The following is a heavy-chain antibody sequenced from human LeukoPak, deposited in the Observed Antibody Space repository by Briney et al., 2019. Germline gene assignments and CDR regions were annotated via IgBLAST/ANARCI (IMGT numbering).Heavy chain of an antibody. CDR2: ISGSGGST. Sequence: GGCLRLSCAASGFTFSSYAMSWVRQAPGKGLEWVSGISGSGGSTYYADSVKGRFTISRDNSKNTLNLQMNSLRAEDTAVYYCAKGYGYYFDYWGQGTLVTVSS. D-gene: IGHD3-16*01. J-gene: IGHJ4*02. V-gene: IGHV3-23*01. CDR3: AKGYGYYFDY. CDR1: GFTFSSYA.